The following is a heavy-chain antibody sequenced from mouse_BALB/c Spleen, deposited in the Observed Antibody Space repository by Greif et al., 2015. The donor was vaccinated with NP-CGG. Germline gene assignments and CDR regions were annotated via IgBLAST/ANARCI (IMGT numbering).Heavy chain of an antibody. CDR1: GYAFSSSW. J-gene: IGHJ3*01. Sequence: QVQLQQSGPELVKPGASVKISCKASGYAFSSSWMNWVKQRPGQGLEWIGRIYPGDGDTNYNGKFKGKATLTADKSSSTAYMQLSSLTSVDSAVYFCASFDGYYVGFAYWGQGTLVTVSA. V-gene: IGHV1-82*01. D-gene: IGHD2-3*01. CDR3: ASFDGYYVGFAY. CDR2: IYPGDGDT.